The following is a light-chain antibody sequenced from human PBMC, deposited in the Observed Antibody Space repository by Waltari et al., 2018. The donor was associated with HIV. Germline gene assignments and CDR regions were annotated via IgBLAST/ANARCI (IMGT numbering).Light chain of an antibody. J-gene: IGLJ2*01. V-gene: IGLV3-1*01. Sequence: SYELTQPHSVSVSPGQTASITCSGDKLGDKYACWYQQKPGQSPVLVIYQDSKRPSGSPERFSGSNSGNTATLTISGTQAMDEADYYCQAWDSSSVVFGGGTKLTVL. CDR2: QDS. CDR3: QAWDSSSVV. CDR1: KLGDKY.